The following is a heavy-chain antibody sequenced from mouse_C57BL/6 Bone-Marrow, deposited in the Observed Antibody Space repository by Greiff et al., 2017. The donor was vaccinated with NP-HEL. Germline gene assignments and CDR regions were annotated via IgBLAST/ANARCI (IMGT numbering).Heavy chain of an antibody. CDR1: GYAFSSSW. J-gene: IGHJ4*01. CDR3: ARIQYYAMDY. V-gene: IGHV1-82*01. Sequence: VKLVESGPELVKPGASVKISCKASGYAFSSSWMNWVKQRPGKGLEWIGRIYPGDGDTNYNGKFKGKATLTADKSSSTAYMQLSSLTSEDSAVYFCARIQYYAMDYWGQGTSVTVSS. CDR2: IYPGDGDT.